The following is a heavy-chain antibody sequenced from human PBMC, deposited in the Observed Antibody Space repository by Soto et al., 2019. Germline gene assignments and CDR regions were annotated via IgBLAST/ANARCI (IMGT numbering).Heavy chain of an antibody. Sequence: GGSLRLSCAASGFTFSSYAMSWVRQAPGKGLEWVSAISGSGGSTYYADSVKGRFTISRDNSKNTLYLQMNSLRAEDTAVYYCAKVGQKQQLATHYYYYGMDVWGQGTTVTVSS. D-gene: IGHD6-13*01. CDR1: GFTFSSYA. J-gene: IGHJ6*02. CDR2: ISGSGGST. CDR3: AKVGQKQQLATHYYYYGMDV. V-gene: IGHV3-23*01.